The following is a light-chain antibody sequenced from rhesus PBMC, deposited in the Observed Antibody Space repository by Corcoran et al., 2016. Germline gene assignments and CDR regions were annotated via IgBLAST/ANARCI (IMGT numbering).Light chain of an antibody. Sequence: DIQMTQSPSSLSASVGDTVTITCRASQDISNNLAWYQQKPGKVPKFLNYDASTLQSGVPSRFSGSGSGTDFTLTISSRQPEDVATYYCQQDYNTPLTFGGGTKVELK. CDR3: QQDYNTPLT. CDR2: DAS. CDR1: QDISNN. V-gene: IGKV1-25*01. J-gene: IGKJ4*01.